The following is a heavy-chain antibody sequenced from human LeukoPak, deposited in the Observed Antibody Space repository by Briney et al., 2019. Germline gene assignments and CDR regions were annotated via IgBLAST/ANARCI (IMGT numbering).Heavy chain of an antibody. V-gene: IGHV3-7*01. CDR1: GLTFSTYW. Sequence: GGSLRLSCEASGLTFSTYWMSWVRQTPWKGLEWVAHIKEDGTQEYYVDAVKGRFTISRDNAKNSLGLQMHNLRAEDTALYYCASQVSRGGHFHYWGQGILVTVSS. CDR2: IKEDGTQE. CDR3: ASQVSRGGHFHY. J-gene: IGHJ4*02. D-gene: IGHD3-16*01.